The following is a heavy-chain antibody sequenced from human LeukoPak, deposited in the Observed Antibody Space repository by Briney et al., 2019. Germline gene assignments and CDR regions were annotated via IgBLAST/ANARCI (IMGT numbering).Heavy chain of an antibody. V-gene: IGHV3-21*01. J-gene: IGHJ4*02. CDR2: IFPSGGEI. CDR1: GFTFSTFA. Sequence: PGGSLRLSCAASGFTFSTFAMIWVRQPPGKGLEWVSSIFPSGGEIHYADSVRGRFTISRDNAKNSLYLQMNSLRAEDTAVYYCARGPYYQGALDGFDYWGQGTLVTVSS. CDR3: ARGPYYQGALDGFDY. D-gene: IGHD1-26*01.